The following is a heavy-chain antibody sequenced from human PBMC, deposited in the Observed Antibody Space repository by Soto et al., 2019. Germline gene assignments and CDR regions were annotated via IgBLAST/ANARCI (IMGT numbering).Heavy chain of an antibody. CDR1: GFTFSSYA. CDR2: ISYDGSNK. CDR3: AREGGYSSSSRPLAY. Sequence: PGGSLRLSCAASGFTFSSYAMHWVRQAPGKGLEWVAVISYDGSNKYYADSVKGRFTISRDNSKNTLYLQMNSLRAEDTAVYYCAREGGYSSSSRPLAYWGQGTLVTVSS. J-gene: IGHJ4*02. D-gene: IGHD6-6*01. V-gene: IGHV3-30-3*01.